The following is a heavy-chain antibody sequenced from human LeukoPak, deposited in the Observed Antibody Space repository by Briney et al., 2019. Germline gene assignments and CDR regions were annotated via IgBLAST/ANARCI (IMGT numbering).Heavy chain of an antibody. CDR3: ARGIYSGYGRLDY. CDR1: GGSFSGYY. J-gene: IGHJ4*02. D-gene: IGHD5-12*01. V-gene: IGHV4-34*01. CDR2: INHSGST. Sequence: SETLSLTCAVYGGSFSGYYWRWIRQPPGKGLEWIGEINHSGSTNYNPSLKSRVTISVDTSKNQFSLKLSSVTAADTAVYYCARGIYSGYGRLDYWGQGTLVTVSS.